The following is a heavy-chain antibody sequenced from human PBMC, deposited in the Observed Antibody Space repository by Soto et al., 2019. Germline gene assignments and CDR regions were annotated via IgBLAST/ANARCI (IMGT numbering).Heavy chain of an antibody. CDR3: ARTHSGSYYSVFNY. Sequence: SETLSLTCVVSNFSISSGYYWGWIRQSPGKGLEWIASIYRSGTTSYNPSLKSRVTISVDPSKDQFSLMLTAVTAADTAVYYCARTHSGSYYSVFNYWGRGSLVTVSS. CDR2: IYRSGTT. CDR1: NFSISSGYY. V-gene: IGHV4-38-2*01. D-gene: IGHD1-26*01. J-gene: IGHJ4*02.